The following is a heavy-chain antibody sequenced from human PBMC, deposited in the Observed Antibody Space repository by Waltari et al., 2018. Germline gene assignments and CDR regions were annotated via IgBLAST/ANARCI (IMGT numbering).Heavy chain of an antibody. D-gene: IGHD6-19*01. Sequence: EVQLVESGGGLVQPGGSLSLSCAASGFTINTYSMNWVRQAPGKGLDWVSFISSLSTSSIRYADSVKGRFTISRDDAKNSLYLQMHSLRVEDTAVYYCARDPLPGLWLVDYWGQGTLVTVSS. J-gene: IGHJ4*02. CDR1: GFTINTYS. V-gene: IGHV3-48*01. CDR3: ARDPLPGLWLVDY. CDR2: ISSLSTSSI.